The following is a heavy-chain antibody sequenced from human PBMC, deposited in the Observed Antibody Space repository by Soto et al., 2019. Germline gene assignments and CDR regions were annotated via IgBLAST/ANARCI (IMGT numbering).Heavy chain of an antibody. J-gene: IGHJ4*02. CDR1: GYTFTSYG. CDR3: ATRSPAFDY. V-gene: IGHV1-18*01. Sequence: QVQLVQSGPEVKKPGASVKVSCKTSGYTFTSYGISWVRQAPGQGLEWMGWISTDKGKTNYAQKFQGRVTMTTDTSTSTAYTELRSLSSDDTGVYYCATRSPAFDYWGQGTLVTVSS. CDR2: ISTDKGKT.